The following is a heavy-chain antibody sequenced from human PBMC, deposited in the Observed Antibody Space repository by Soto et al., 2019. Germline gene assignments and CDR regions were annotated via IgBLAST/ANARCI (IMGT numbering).Heavy chain of an antibody. Sequence: VQLVESGGGLVKPGGSLRLSCAASGFTFSHAWMNWVRQAPGKGLEWVGRIKSKTDGGATDYAAPVKGRFTISRDDSKNTLYLQMNSLKTEDTAMYFCTTFRYYYDSSGYYLWDFWGQGTLVTVSS. J-gene: IGHJ4*02. CDR2: IKSKTDGGAT. CDR1: GFTFSHAW. D-gene: IGHD3-22*01. V-gene: IGHV3-15*07. CDR3: TTFRYYYDSSGYYLWDF.